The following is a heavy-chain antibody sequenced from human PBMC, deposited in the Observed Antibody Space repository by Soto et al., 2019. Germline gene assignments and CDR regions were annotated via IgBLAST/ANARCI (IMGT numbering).Heavy chain of an antibody. Sequence: EVQLLESGGGLVQPGGSLRLSCAASGFTFSSYAMSWVRQAPGKGLEWVSAISGSGGSTYYADSVKGRFTISRDNSKNPLYLQMNSLRAVDTAVYYCAKGLITFGGVTGAFDIWGQGTMVTVSS. CDR2: ISGSGGST. CDR1: GFTFSSYA. CDR3: AKGLITFGGVTGAFDI. J-gene: IGHJ3*02. D-gene: IGHD3-16*01. V-gene: IGHV3-23*01.